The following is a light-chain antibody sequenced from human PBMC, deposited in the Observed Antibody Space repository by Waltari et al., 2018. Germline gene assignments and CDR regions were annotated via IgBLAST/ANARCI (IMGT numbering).Light chain of an antibody. Sequence: SSELTQDPAVSVALGQTVRITCQGDSLTPYAANWSQQRPGQAPIVVIFSVDDRPSGIPDRFSGSTSGDTASLTITGAQAEDEADYYCNSRDPTTNAVVFGGGTRLTVL. CDR2: SVD. J-gene: IGLJ2*01. V-gene: IGLV3-19*01. CDR3: NSRDPTTNAVV. CDR1: SLTPYA.